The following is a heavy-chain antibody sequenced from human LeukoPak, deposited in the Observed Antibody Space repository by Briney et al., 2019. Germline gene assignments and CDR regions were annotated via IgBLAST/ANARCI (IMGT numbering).Heavy chain of an antibody. D-gene: IGHD1-26*01. J-gene: IGHJ3*02. CDR3: ARGGSYLSAFDI. V-gene: IGHV3-48*01. Sequence: GGSLRLSCAASGFTFSSYGMSWVRQAPGKGLEWVSHISTSGSTIYYADSVKGRFTISRDNSKNTLYLQMNSLRAEDTAVYYCARGGSYLSAFDIWGQGTMVTVSS. CDR1: GFTFSSYG. CDR2: ISTSGSTI.